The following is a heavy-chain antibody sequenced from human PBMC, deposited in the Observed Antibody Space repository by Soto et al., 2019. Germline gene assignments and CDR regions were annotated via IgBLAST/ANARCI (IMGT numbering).Heavy chain of an antibody. CDR3: ASHGSHSRSFSSDP. CDR1: GGALGRYY. Sequence: PEKPPHPNSLSGGALGRYYWSGSRQPPGKALEWIGYVSYSGSTDYHPSLKSRVSISIDTSKNQFSLKMISVTAADTAVYYGASHGSHSRSFSSDPPGQGALVS. D-gene: IGHD6-6*01. CDR2: VSYSGST. V-gene: IGHV4-59*08. J-gene: IGHJ5*02.